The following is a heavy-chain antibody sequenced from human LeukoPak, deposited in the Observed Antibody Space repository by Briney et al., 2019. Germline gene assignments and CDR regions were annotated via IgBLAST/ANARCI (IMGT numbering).Heavy chain of an antibody. CDR2: MNPNSGNT. J-gene: IGHJ3*01. D-gene: IGHD4-23*01. Sequence: ASVKVSCKASGYTFTSYDINWVRQATGQGLEWMGWMNPNSGNTGYAPSFQGRVTMTRDTSTTTVYLELSSLRSEDAAVYYCARDMSTRVTPISYAFDVWGQGTLVTVSS. V-gene: IGHV1-8*01. CDR1: GYTFTSYD. CDR3: ARDMSTRVTPISYAFDV.